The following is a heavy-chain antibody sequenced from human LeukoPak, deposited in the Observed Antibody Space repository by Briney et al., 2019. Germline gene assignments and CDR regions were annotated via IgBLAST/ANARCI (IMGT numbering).Heavy chain of an antibody. J-gene: IGHJ6*02. Sequence: PGGSLRVSCEVSGFTFSSYWRSWVRQAPGKGLEWVATIKNDGSEKYHVDSVKGRFSISRDNAKNSLYLQLNSLRVEDTAVYYCGRYEMDVWGQGTTVTVSS. V-gene: IGHV3-7*01. CDR3: GRYEMDV. D-gene: IGHD3-3*01. CDR1: GFTFSSYW. CDR2: IKNDGSEK.